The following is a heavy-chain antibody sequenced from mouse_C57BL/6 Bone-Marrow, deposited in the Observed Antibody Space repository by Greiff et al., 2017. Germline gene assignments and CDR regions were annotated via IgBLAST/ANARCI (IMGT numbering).Heavy chain of an antibody. J-gene: IGHJ2*01. CDR2: IHPNSGST. V-gene: IGHV1-64*01. D-gene: IGHD1-1*01. CDR1: GYTFTSYW. Sequence: VQLQQPGAELVKPGASVKLSCKASGYTFTSYWMHWVKQRPGQGLEWIGRIHPNSGSTNYNEKFKSKATLTVDKSSSTAYMQLSSLTSYDSAVYYCGIEDYYCRGVYYFDYWGTGTTLTVPS. CDR3: GIEDYYCRGVYYFDY.